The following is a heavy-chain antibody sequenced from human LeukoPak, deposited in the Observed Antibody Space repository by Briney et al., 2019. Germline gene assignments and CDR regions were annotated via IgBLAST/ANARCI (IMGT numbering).Heavy chain of an antibody. D-gene: IGHD6-13*01. Sequence: GGSLRLSCAAPGFSFSSYSMNWVRQAPGKGLEWVSYISSSSSTIYYADSVKGRFTISRDNGKNSLYLQMNSLRAEDTAVYYCASQLGDASDIWGQGTMVTVSS. J-gene: IGHJ3*02. CDR3: ASQLGDASDI. CDR2: ISSSSSTI. CDR1: GFSFSSYS. V-gene: IGHV3-48*01.